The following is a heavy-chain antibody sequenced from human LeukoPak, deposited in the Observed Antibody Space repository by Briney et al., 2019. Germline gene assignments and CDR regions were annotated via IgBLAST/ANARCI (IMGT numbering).Heavy chain of an antibody. Sequence: GGSLGLSCAASGFTFSGYGITWVRQAPGKGLEWVSTISATGGSTYYADSVKGRFTISRDNSKDTLYLQMNSLRAEDTAVYYCAKGGYSSGWRNYFDYWGQGTLVTVSS. V-gene: IGHV3-23*01. CDR1: GFTFSGYG. CDR3: AKGGYSSGWRNYFDY. J-gene: IGHJ4*02. D-gene: IGHD6-19*01. CDR2: ISATGGST.